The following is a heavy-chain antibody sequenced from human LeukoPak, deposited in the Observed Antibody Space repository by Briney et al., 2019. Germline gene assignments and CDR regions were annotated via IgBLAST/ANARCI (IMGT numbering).Heavy chain of an antibody. CDR1: GGSITTTNYY. Sequence: SETLSLTCTVSGGSITTTNYYWDWIRQPPGKGLEWIGNVYYSGTTNYNPSLESRVTISVDTSKNQFSLELSSVTAADTAVYYCAWYSSGWYLGQGTLVTVSS. D-gene: IGHD6-19*01. J-gene: IGHJ4*02. V-gene: IGHV4-39*01. CDR3: AWYSSGWY. CDR2: VYYSGTT.